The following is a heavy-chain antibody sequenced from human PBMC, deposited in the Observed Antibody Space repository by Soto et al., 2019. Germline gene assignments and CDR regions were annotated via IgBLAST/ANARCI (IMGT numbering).Heavy chain of an antibody. CDR1: GGTFSSYA. Sequence: QVQLVQSGAEVKKPGSSVKVSCKASGGTFSSYAISWVRQAPGQGLEWIGGIIPIFGTANYAQKFQGRVTITADDSTRTAYMELSSLRSEDTAVYYWAGGILADSSQYYYYGMDVWGQGTTVTVSS. CDR3: AGGILADSSQYYYYGMDV. D-gene: IGHD6-19*01. V-gene: IGHV1-69*01. CDR2: IIPIFGTA. J-gene: IGHJ6*02.